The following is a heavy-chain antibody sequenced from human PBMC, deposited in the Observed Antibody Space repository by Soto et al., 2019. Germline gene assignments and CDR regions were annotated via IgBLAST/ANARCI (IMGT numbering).Heavy chain of an antibody. Sequence: EVQLVESGGGLVQPGRSLRLSCAASGFTFNDYAMHWVRQAPGKGLEWVSGITWNSGSIAYADSVKGRFTISKDNAKNSLYLQMNSLRADDTALYYCAKGVLASCYCVSSGYFYKAVFYIWGKGAMVTVS. V-gene: IGHV3-9*01. J-gene: IGHJ3*02. CDR1: GFTFNDYA. CDR2: ITWNSGSI. CDR3: AKGVLASCYCVSSGYFYKAVFYI. D-gene: IGHD3-22*01.